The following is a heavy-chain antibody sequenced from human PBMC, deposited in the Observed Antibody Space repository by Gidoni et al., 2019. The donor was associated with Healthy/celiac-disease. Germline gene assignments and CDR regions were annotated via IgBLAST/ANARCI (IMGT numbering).Heavy chain of an antibody. V-gene: IGHV3-30-3*01. Sequence: QVQRVESGGGVVKPGRCRRVPGAASGFTVSSYARHGVRQAPGKGLEWVALISYDGSNTSYAASVKGRFTISRDNSKNTLYLQMNSLRAEDTAVYYCARELYCSGGSCYSGGPGDWFDPWGQGTLVTVSS. CDR3: ARELYCSGGSCYSGGPGDWFDP. J-gene: IGHJ5*02. CDR1: GFTVSSYA. CDR2: ISYDGSNT. D-gene: IGHD2-15*01.